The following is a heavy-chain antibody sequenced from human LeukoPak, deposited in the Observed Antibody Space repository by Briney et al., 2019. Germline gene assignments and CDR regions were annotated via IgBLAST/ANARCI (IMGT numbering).Heavy chain of an antibody. CDR1: GGSISSGGYY. D-gene: IGHD4-23*01. V-gene: IGHV4-31*03. J-gene: IGHJ4*02. CDR3: ARDAYYGGNRFDY. CDR2: IYYSGST. Sequence: SETLSLTCTVSGGSISSGGYYWSWIRQHRGKGLEWIGYIYYSGSTYYNPSLKSRVTISVDTSKNQFSLKLSSVTAADTAVYYCARDAYYGGNRFDYWGQGTLVTVSS.